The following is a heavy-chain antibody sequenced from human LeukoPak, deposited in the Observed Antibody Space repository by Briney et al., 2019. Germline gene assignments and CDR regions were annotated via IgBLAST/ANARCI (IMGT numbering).Heavy chain of an antibody. Sequence: ASVKVSCKASGYSFTAYYMHWVRQAPGQGLEWMGWINPNSGGTKYAQKFQGRVTMTRDTSISTAYMEARRLRADDTAVYYCARDGFGYPPTYKYGMDVWGQGTTVTVSS. J-gene: IGHJ6*02. D-gene: IGHD3-16*01. CDR1: GYSFTAYY. V-gene: IGHV1-2*02. CDR3: ARDGFGYPPTYKYGMDV. CDR2: INPNSGGT.